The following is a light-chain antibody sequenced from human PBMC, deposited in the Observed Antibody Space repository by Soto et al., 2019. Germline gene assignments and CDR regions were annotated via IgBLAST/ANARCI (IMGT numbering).Light chain of an antibody. CDR3: QVWDSSSDHYV. Sequence: SYELTQPPSVSVAPGKTARITWGGNTIGSKSVHWYQQKPGQAPVLVIYYDSDRPSGIPERFPGSNSGNTATLTISRVEAGDEADYYCQVWDSSSDHYVFGTGTKLTVL. V-gene: IGLV3-21*04. CDR1: TIGSKS. CDR2: YDS. J-gene: IGLJ1*01.